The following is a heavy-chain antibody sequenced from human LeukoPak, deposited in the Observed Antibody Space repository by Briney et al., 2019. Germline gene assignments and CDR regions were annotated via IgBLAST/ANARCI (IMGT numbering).Heavy chain of an antibody. CDR2: IIPIFGIA. Sequence: SVKVSCKASGGTFSSYAISWVRQAPGQGLEWMGRIIPIFGIASYAQKFQGRVTITADKSTSTAYMELSSLRSEDTAVYYCARDAAYCGGDCPFDYWGQGTLVTVSS. D-gene: IGHD2-21*02. CDR1: GGTFSSYA. J-gene: IGHJ4*02. V-gene: IGHV1-69*04. CDR3: ARDAAYCGGDCPFDY.